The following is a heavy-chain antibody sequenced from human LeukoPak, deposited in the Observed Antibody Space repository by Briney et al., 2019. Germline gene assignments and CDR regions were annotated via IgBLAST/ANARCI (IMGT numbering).Heavy chain of an antibody. CDR2: INHSGST. CDR1: GGSFSGYY. CDR3: ARVMHWNDVEDY. V-gene: IGHV4-34*01. D-gene: IGHD1-1*01. J-gene: IGHJ4*02. Sequence: SETLSLTCAVYGGSFSGYYWSWIRQPPGKGLEWIGEINHSGSTNYNPSLKSRVTISVDTSKNQFSLKLSSVTAADTAVYYCARVMHWNDVEDYWGQGTLVTVSS.